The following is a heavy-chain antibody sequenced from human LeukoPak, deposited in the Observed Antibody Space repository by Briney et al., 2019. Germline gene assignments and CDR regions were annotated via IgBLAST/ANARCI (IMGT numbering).Heavy chain of an antibody. CDR3: AKAAMVGPTILPPGNYYFDY. J-gene: IGHJ4*02. CDR2: IFSGGST. D-gene: IGHD1-26*01. V-gene: IGHV3-53*05. Sequence: GGSLRLSCAASGFTVSSNYMSWVRQAPGKGLEWVSIIFSGGSTHYADSVKGRFTISRDNSKNTLYLQMNSLTAEDTAVYYCAKAAMVGPTILPPGNYYFDYWGQGTLVTVSS. CDR1: GFTVSSNY.